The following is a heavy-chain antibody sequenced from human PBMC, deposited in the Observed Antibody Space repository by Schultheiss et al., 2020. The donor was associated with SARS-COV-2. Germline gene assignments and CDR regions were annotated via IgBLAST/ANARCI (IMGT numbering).Heavy chain of an antibody. J-gene: IGHJ6*02. V-gene: IGHV1-18*04. D-gene: IGHD3-3*01. CDR3: ARVRSYDSSYYGMDV. CDR1: GYTFSGYY. CDR2: INPNSGNT. Sequence: ASVKVSCKASGYTFSGYYIHWVRQAPGQGLEWMGRINPNSGNTNYAQKLQGRVTMTTDTSTSTAYMELRSLRSDDTAVYYCARVRSYDSSYYGMDVWGQGTTVTVSS.